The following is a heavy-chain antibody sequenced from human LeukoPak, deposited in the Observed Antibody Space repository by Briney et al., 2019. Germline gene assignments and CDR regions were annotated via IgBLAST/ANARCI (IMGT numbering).Heavy chain of an antibody. V-gene: IGHV4-59*01. D-gene: IGHD6-13*01. J-gene: IGHJ3*02. CDR2: IDYSGST. CDR1: GGSISTYY. Sequence: SETLSLTCTVSGGSISTYYWSWIRQPPGRGLEWIGYIDYSGSTNYNPSLKSRVTMSVDTSKNRFSLKLSSVTAADTALFYCARVRRYSSRHDAFDIWGQGTMVTVSS. CDR3: ARVRRYSSRHDAFDI.